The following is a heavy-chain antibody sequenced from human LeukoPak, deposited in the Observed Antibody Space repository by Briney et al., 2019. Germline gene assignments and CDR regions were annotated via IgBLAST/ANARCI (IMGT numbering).Heavy chain of an antibody. CDR1: GGTFSSYA. CDR3: AKHAGITIFGVAPSYYFDY. Sequence: ASVKVSCKAFGGTFSSYAISWVRQAPGQGLEWMGGIIPIFGTANYAQKFQGRVTITADESTSTAYMELSSLRSEDTAVYYCAKHAGITIFGVAPSYYFDYWGQGTLVTVSS. D-gene: IGHD3-3*01. V-gene: IGHV1-69*01. CDR2: IIPIFGTA. J-gene: IGHJ4*02.